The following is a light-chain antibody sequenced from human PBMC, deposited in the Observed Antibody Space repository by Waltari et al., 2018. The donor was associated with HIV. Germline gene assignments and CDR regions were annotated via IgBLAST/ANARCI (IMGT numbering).Light chain of an antibody. V-gene: IGLV2-14*01. CDR1: NRDIGASDY. Sequence: QSDLSQPASVSGSPGQSVTISCNGTNRDIGASDYVSWYQKFPDRAPRLLIYDVKKRPSGISSRFSGSKAANTASLTISGLQPEDEADFYCASLSNSVTLVVFGGGTHLTVL. CDR2: DVK. J-gene: IGLJ2*01. CDR3: ASLSNSVTLVV.